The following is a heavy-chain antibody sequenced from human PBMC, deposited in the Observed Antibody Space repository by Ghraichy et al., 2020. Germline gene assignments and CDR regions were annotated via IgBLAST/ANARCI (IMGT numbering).Heavy chain of an antibody. CDR2: IYYSGST. CDR1: GGSVSSGSYY. Sequence: SETLSLTCTVSGGSVSSGSYYWSWIRQPPGKGLEWIGYIYYSGSTNYNPSLKSRVTISVDTSKNQFSLKLSSVTAADTAVYYCARDVKLYYFDYWGQGTLVTVSS. J-gene: IGHJ4*02. V-gene: IGHV4-61*01. CDR3: ARDVKLYYFDY. D-gene: IGHD3-16*01.